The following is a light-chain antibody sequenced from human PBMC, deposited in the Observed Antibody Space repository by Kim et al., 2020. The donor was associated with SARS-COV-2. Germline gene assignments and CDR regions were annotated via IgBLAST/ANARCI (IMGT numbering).Light chain of an antibody. CDR3: QHFNNYPVT. Sequence: ASVGDRVTITCRASQGISSALAWYQQKPGKAPKLLIYDASSLESGVPSRFSGSGSGTDFTLTISSLQPDDFAAYYCQHFNNYPVTFGGGTKVDIK. J-gene: IGKJ4*01. CDR2: DAS. CDR1: QGISSA. V-gene: IGKV1D-13*01.